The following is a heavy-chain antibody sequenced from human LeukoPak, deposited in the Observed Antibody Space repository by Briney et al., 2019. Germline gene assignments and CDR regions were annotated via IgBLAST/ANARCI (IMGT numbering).Heavy chain of an antibody. Sequence: PSETLSLTRTLSVDSVSSDSYFWTWIRQPPGKGLEWIRYIYYSGSTNYNPSLKSRFTISLDTSKGHISLKLSSVDAADTAVYYCARGQRRLQDYWGQGTLVTVSS. CDR2: IYYSGST. CDR1: VDSVSSDSYF. J-gene: IGHJ4*02. CDR3: ARGQRRLQDY. V-gene: IGHV4-61*03.